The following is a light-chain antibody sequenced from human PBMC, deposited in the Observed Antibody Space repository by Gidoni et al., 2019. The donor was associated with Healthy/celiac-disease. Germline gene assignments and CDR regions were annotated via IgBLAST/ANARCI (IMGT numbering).Light chain of an antibody. V-gene: IGKV3-20*01. J-gene: IGKJ1*01. Sequence: EILLTQSPGTLSLSPGERATLSSRASQGVSSSDLAWYQQKTGEAPRPLIYGASSRDTGIPDRFSGSGSGTDFTLTISRLEAEDFAVYYCQQYGSSPSTFGQGTKVEIK. CDR3: QQYGSSPST. CDR2: GAS. CDR1: QGVSSSD.